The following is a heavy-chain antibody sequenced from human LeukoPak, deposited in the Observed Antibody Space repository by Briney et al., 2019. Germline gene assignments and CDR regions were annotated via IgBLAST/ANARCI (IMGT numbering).Heavy chain of an antibody. J-gene: IGHJ4*02. Sequence: GGSLRLSCAVSGFTFSSDWMHWVRQGPGKGLVWVSGINGDGSSTNYADSVKGRFTISRDNARTTLYLQMSSLRAEDTAIFYCAKDVYCSVRSCYFDYWGQGTLVTVSS. CDR1: GFTFSSDW. CDR3: AKDVYCSVRSCYFDY. CDR2: INGDGSST. D-gene: IGHD2-15*01. V-gene: IGHV3-74*01.